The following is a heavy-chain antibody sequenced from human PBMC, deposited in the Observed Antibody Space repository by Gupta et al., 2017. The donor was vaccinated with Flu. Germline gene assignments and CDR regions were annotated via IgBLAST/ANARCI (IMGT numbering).Heavy chain of an antibody. CDR3: VQGGTFEN. V-gene: IGHV3-74*01. CDR1: Y. Sequence: YMHCIRQAPGKGLMWVSRIISDGTDTYYTDSVKGRFTISRDNAKNTVYLQMDSLRVEDTAMYYCVQGGTFENWGRGILVTVSS. CDR2: IISDGTDT. D-gene: IGHD3-16*01. J-gene: IGHJ4*02.